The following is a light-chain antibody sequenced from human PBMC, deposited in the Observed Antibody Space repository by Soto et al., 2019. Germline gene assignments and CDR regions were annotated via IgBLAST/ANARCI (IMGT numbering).Light chain of an antibody. CDR1: SSDVGGYNY. CDR2: GDS. V-gene: IGLV2-14*03. J-gene: IGLJ2*01. Sequence: QSVLTQPASVSGSPGQSITISCTGTSSDVGGYNYVSWYQHHPGKAPKLMIFGDSKRPSGVSNRFSGSKSGNTASLTISGLQADDEADYSCSSYTTRTTLIFGGGTKLTVL. CDR3: SSYTTRTTLI.